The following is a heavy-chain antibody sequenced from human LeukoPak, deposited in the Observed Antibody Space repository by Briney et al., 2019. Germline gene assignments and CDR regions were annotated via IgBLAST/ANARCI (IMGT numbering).Heavy chain of an antibody. CDR3: ASSSSWQNYYYYYMDV. Sequence: GGSLRLSCAASGFTFSSYAMSWVRQAPGKGLEWVSAISGSGGSTYYADSVKGRFTISRDNSKNSLYLQMNSLRAEDTAVYYCASSSSWQNYYYYYMDVWGKGTTVTISS. V-gene: IGHV3-23*01. CDR1: GFTFSSYA. J-gene: IGHJ6*03. CDR2: ISGSGGST. D-gene: IGHD6-13*01.